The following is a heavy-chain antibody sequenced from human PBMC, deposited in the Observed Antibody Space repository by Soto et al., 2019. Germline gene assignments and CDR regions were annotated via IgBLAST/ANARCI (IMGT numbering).Heavy chain of an antibody. CDR1: GDSITASYSN. D-gene: IGHD3-10*02. CDR2: FYYSGTT. Sequence: PSETLSLTCTVSGDSITASYSNLAWIRQPAGKGLEWIGTFYYSGTTSQNPPLRSRITISGDTSRNQFSLNLRSVTAADSGVYYCAKLVRDDVRRSDLDHWGQGTLVTVSS. V-gene: IGHV4-39*01. CDR3: AKLVRDDVRRSDLDH. J-gene: IGHJ4*02.